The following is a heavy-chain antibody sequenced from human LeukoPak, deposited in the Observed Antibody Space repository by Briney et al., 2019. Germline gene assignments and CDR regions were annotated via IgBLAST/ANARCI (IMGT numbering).Heavy chain of an antibody. CDR2: INYNGRNT. D-gene: IGHD6-19*01. Sequence: PGGSLRLSCAASGFTFSIYTMNWVRQAPGKGLEWVSIINYNGRNTYYADSVKGRFTISRDNSKNMVYLQMNRLRAEDTAIYYCAKVGHCPDSICPTNVAVAGYVDSWGQGTLVTVSS. J-gene: IGHJ4*02. V-gene: IGHV3-23*01. CDR1: GFTFSIYT. CDR3: AKVGHCPDSICPTNVAVAGYVDS.